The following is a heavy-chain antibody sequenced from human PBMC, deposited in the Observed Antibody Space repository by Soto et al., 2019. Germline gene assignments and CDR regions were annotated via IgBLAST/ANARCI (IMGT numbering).Heavy chain of an antibody. Sequence: GGSLRLSCAASGFTFSSYGMHWVRQAPGKGLEWVSAISANGAYTYYADSVKGRFTISRDNSVNALYLQMNSVRIEDTAVYYCAHPRGYGVFDAYDIWGQGTMVTVSS. J-gene: IGHJ3*02. D-gene: IGHD2-8*01. CDR2: ISANGAYT. CDR1: GFTFSSYG. V-gene: IGHV3-23*01. CDR3: AHPRGYGVFDAYDI.